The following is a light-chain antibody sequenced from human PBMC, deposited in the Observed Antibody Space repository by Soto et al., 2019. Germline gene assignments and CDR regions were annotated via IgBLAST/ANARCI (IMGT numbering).Light chain of an antibody. V-gene: IGKV1-33*01. CDR2: DAS. CDR1: QDINNY. J-gene: IGKJ5*01. CDR3: QQSNDLVS. Sequence: DIQMTQSPSSLSASVGDRGTSTCQASQDINNYVNWYQQKPGKAPKLLIFDASTLKTGLPSRFSGSGSGTDFSFTISSLQPEDIATYYCQQSNDLVSFGQGTRLEIK.